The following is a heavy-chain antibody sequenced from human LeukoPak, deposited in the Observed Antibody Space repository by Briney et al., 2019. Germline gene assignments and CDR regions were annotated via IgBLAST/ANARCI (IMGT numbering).Heavy chain of an antibody. CDR3: ASTQRGDYFDY. V-gene: IGHV3-66*01. D-gene: IGHD2-15*01. CDR1: GFTVSSNY. Sequence: GGSLRLSCAASGFTVSSNYMSWVRQAPGKGLEWVSVIYAGGGTYYADSVMGRFTISRDKSKHTLYLQMNTLRAEDTAVYYCASTQRGDYFDYWGQGTLVTVSS. J-gene: IGHJ4*02. CDR2: IYAGGGT.